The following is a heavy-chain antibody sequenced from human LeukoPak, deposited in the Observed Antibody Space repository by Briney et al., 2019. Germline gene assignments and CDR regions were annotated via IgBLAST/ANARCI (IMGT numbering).Heavy chain of an antibody. CDR2: IYNDGNT. Sequence: GGSLRLSCAASGFSVSANYMSWVRQPPGKGLEWISVIYNDGNTYYPDSVKGRFTISRDNSKNTLYLQMNSLRGEDTAVYYCARWYCSSNTCYYDYWGQGTLVTVSS. CDR1: GFSVSANY. V-gene: IGHV3-53*01. CDR3: ARWYCSSNTCYYDY. D-gene: IGHD2-2*01. J-gene: IGHJ4*02.